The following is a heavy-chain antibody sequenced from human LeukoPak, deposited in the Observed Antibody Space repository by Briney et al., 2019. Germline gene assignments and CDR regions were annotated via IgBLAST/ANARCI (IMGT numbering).Heavy chain of an antibody. CDR3: ARAPRDMEDDAFDI. CDR1: GGSISSGGYS. D-gene: IGHD5-24*01. J-gene: IGHJ3*02. CDR2: IYHSGST. Sequence: NPSETLSLTCTVSGGSISSGGYSWSWIRQPPGKGLEWIGYIYHSGSTYYNPSLKSRVTISVYRSKNQFSLKLSSVTAADTAVYYCARAPRDMEDDAFDIWGQGTMVTVSS. V-gene: IGHV4-30-2*01.